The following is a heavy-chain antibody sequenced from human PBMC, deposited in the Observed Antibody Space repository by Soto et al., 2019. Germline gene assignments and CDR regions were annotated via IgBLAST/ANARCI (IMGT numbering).Heavy chain of an antibody. D-gene: IGHD3-22*01. V-gene: IGHV1-18*01. J-gene: IGHJ4*02. CDR3: ARDGRLEVMTQPTDY. CDR2: IIPIFGNT. Sequence: ASVKVSCKASGGTISSYAISWVRQAPGQGLEWMGGIIPIFGNTNYAQKLQGRVTMTTDTSTSTAYMELRSLRSDDTAVYYCARDGRLEVMTQPTDYWGQGTLVTVSS. CDR1: GGTISSYA.